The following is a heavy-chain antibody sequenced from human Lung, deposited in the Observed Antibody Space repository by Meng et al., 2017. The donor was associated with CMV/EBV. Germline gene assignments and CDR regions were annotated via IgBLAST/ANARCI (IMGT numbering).Heavy chain of an antibody. CDR3: ARGNIGGDF. V-gene: IGHV3-74*01. CDR2: INSDGSVT. CDR1: GFTFNYYW. Sequence: QLVESGGDLVQPGGSLSLSCAASGFTFNYYWMHWVRQSPGKGLVWVSRINSDGSVTDYADSVRGRFTISRDNAKNMLYLQMNTLRAEDTAVYFCARGNIGGDFWGQGSLVTVSS. J-gene: IGHJ4*02. D-gene: IGHD5-12*01.